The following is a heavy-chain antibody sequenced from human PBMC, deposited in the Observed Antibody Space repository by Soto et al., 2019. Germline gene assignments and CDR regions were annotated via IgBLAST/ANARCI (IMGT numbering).Heavy chain of an antibody. CDR1: GFTFSSYA. CDR3: ANAYGDYYPCVDY. J-gene: IGHJ4*01. CDR2: VSSSGGRT. V-gene: IGHV3-23*01. D-gene: IGHD4-17*01. Sequence: EVQLLESGGGLVQPGGSLRLSCAASGFTFSSYAMSWVRQAPGKGLEWVSSVSSSGGRTYYADSVKGRFTISRDNSKNSLDLQMDSLRAEDTAVYYCANAYGDYYPCVDYWGHGTLVTVSS.